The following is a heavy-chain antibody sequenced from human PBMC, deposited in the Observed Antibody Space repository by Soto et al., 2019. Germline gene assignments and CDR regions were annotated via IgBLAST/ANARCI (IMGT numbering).Heavy chain of an antibody. CDR2: IGTAGDT. D-gene: IGHD6-13*01. CDR3: VGAYPSSQIDS. V-gene: IGHV3-13*01. Sequence: GXSLRLSWAGSAFTFSTYDMHWVRQATGKGLEWVSSIGTAGDTYYPVSVKGRFTISRENAKNSLYLQMNSLRAGDTAVYYCVGAYPSSQIDSWGQGTLVTVSS. J-gene: IGHJ4*02. CDR1: AFTFSTYD.